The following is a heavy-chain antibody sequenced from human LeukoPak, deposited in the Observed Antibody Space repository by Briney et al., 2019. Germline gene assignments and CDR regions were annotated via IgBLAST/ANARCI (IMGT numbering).Heavy chain of an antibody. CDR1: GYTLTELS. Sequence: ASVKVSCKASGYTLTELSIHWVRQAPGKGLEWMGGFDPEDGETIYAQKFQGRVTMTEDTSTDTAYMELSSLRSEDTAVYYCATDLSMGLYCGSTSCFTFDYWGQGTLVTVSS. CDR2: FDPEDGET. D-gene: IGHD2-2*02. V-gene: IGHV1-24*01. J-gene: IGHJ4*02. CDR3: ATDLSMGLYCGSTSCFTFDY.